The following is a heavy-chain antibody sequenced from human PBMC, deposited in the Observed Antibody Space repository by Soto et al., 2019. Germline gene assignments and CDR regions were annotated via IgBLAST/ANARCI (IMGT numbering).Heavy chain of an antibody. CDR3: ARGNPFNYAGFDV. CDR1: GYTFSDFD. J-gene: IGHJ6*02. Sequence: QAHLEQSGAEVKRPGAPVKVSCKASGYTFSDFDINWLRQASGQGPEWMGWMNAKSGDTFFAQRFQGKSNMTWDTSLSTAYMEVGSLTSDDTAMYYCARGNPFNYAGFDVWGQGTTVAVSS. CDR2: MNAKSGDT. D-gene: IGHD3-16*01. V-gene: IGHV1-8*01.